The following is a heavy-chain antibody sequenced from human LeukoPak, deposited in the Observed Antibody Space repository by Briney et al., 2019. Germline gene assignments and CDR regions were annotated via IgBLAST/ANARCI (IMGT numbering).Heavy chain of an antibody. J-gene: IGHJ6*02. CDR3: AITRQIAVAGTRLSYYYYGMDV. Sequence: ASVKVSCKVSGYTLTELSMHWVRQAPGKGLEWMGGFDPEDGETIYAQKFQGRVTMTEDTSTDTAYMELSSLRSEDTAVYYCAITRQIAVAGTRLSYYYYGMDVWGQGTTVTVSS. CDR2: FDPEDGET. CDR1: GYTLTELS. D-gene: IGHD6-19*01. V-gene: IGHV1-24*01.